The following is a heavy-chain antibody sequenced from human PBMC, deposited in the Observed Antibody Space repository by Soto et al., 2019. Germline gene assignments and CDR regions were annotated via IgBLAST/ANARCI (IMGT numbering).Heavy chain of an antibody. D-gene: IGHD1-26*01. CDR1: GGSISSGGYC. CDR3: ARDRVVGASPHYCGMDV. V-gene: IGHV4-31*03. J-gene: IGHJ6*02. CDR2: IYYSGST. Sequence: QVQLQESGPGLVKPSQTLSLTCTVSGGSISSGGYCWSWIRQHPGKGLEWIGYIYYSGSTYYNPSLKSRVTISVDTSKNQFSLKLSSVTAADTAVYYCARDRVVGASPHYCGMDVWGQGTTVTVSS.